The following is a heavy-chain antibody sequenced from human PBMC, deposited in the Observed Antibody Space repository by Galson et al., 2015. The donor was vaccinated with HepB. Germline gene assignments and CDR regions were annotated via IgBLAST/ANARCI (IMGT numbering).Heavy chain of an antibody. CDR2: ISYDGSNK. CDR3: ARESLRWSYYGAFDI. J-gene: IGHJ3*02. CDR1: GFTFSSYA. D-gene: IGHD1-26*01. V-gene: IGHV3-30*04. Sequence: SLRLSCAASGFTFSSYAMHWVRQAPGKGLEWVAVISYDGSNKYYADSVKGRFTISRDNSKNTLYLQMNSLRAEDTAVYYCARESLRWSYYGAFDIWGQGTMVTVSS.